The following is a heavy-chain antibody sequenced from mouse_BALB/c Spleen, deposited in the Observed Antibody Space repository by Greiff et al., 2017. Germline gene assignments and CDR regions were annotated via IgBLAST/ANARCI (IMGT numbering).Heavy chain of an antibody. D-gene: IGHD1-1*01. V-gene: IGHV3-6*02. Sequence: EVQLQESGPGLVKPSQSLSLTCSVTGYSITSGYYWNWIRQFPGNKLEWMGYISYDGSNNYNPSLKNRISITRDTSKNQFFLKLNSVTTEDTATYYCAREGTTVVATDYWGQGTTLTVSS. CDR3: AREGTTVVATDY. J-gene: IGHJ2*01. CDR2: ISYDGSN. CDR1: GYSITSGYY.